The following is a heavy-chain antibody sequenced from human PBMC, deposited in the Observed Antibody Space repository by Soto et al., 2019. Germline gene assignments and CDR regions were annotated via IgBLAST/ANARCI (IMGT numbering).Heavy chain of an antibody. CDR1: GGTFSIYS. V-gene: IGHV1-69*01. Sequence: SGKVCCDASGGTFSIYSTSWKRQAPGQGLEWMGGIIPIFGTANYAQKFQGRVTITADESTSTAYMELSSLRSEDTAVYYCARTRAAEQPFDYCGQRPLFPV. CDR2: IIPIFGTA. CDR3: ARTRAAEQPFDY. D-gene: IGHD1-1*01. J-gene: IGHJ4*02.